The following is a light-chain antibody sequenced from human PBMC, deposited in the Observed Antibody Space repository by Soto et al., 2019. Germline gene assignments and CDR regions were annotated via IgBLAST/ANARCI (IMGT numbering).Light chain of an antibody. CDR2: GAS. V-gene: IGKV3-20*01. CDR3: QKYGSSPGT. CDR1: QSVSSSY. J-gene: IGKJ1*01. Sequence: EIVLTQSPGTLSLSPGERATLSCRASQSVSSSYLAWYQQKPGQAPRLLIYGASSRATGIPDRFSGSGSGTDFTLTISRLEPEDFAVYYCQKYGSSPGTFGQGTKVEIK.